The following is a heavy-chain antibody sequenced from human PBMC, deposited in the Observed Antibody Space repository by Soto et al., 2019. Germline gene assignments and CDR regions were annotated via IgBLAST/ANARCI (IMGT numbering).Heavy chain of an antibody. D-gene: IGHD3-22*01. J-gene: IGHJ4*02. V-gene: IGHV4-31*03. CDR3: ARSSSPRRTYYYDSSGRTEYFDY. Sequence: SETLSLTCTVSGGSISSGGYYWSWIRQHPGKGLEWIGYIYYSGSTYYNPSLKSRVTISVDTSKNQFSLKLSSVTAADTAVYYCARSSSPRRTYYYDSSGRTEYFDYWGQGTLVTVSS. CDR2: IYYSGST. CDR1: GGSISSGGYY.